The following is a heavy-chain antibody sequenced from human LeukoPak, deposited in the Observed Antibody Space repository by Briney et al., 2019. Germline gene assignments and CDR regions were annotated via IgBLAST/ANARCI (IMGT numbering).Heavy chain of an antibody. D-gene: IGHD3/OR15-3a*01. CDR3: ATWTDHNAV. V-gene: IGHV3-23*01. CDR2: ISSTGDYI. J-gene: IGHJ4*02. CDR1: GFSFSAYA. Sequence: GASLRLSCAASGFSFSAYAMSWVRQAPGKGLEWVSAISSTGDYIFYADSVKGRFTISRDNSKNTLYLQMNSLRAEDTGVYYCATWTDHNAVWDQGTLVTVSS.